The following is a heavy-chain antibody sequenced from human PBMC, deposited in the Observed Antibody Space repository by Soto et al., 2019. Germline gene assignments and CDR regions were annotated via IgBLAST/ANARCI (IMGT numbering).Heavy chain of an antibody. CDR1: GYTFTGYY. Sequence: ASVKVSCKASGYTFTGYYMHWVRQAPGQGLEWMGWINPNSGGTNYAQKFQGRVTMTRDTSISTAYMELSRLRSDDTAVYYCARGGWFGELSSPTTYYYYGMDVWGQGTRVTVSS. V-gene: IGHV1-2*02. CDR2: INPNSGGT. D-gene: IGHD3-10*01. J-gene: IGHJ6*02. CDR3: ARGGWFGELSSPTTYYYYGMDV.